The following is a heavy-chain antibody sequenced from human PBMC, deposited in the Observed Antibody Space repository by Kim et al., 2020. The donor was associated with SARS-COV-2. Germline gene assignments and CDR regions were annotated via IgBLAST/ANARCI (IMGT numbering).Heavy chain of an antibody. CDR3: AKDSGYLLWFGELYP. D-gene: IGHD3-10*01. Sequence: GGSLRLSCAASGFTFSSYGMHWVRQAPGKGLEWVAVISYDGSNKYYADSVKGRFTISRDNSKNTLYLQMNSLRAEDTAVYYCAKDSGYLLWFGELYPWGQGTLVTVSS. V-gene: IGHV3-30*18. J-gene: IGHJ5*02. CDR1: GFTFSSYG. CDR2: ISYDGSNK.